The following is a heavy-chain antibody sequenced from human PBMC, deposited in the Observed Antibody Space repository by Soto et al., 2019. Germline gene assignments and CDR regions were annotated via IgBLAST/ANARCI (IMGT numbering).Heavy chain of an antibody. CDR2: IIPIFDTA. V-gene: IGHV1-69*13. J-gene: IGHJ6*02. CDR3: ARNGTLTGYSYGKDI. CDR1: GGTFSDST. D-gene: IGHD1-7*01. Sequence: SVKVSCKAPGGTFSDSTINWVRQAPGQRLEWTAGIIPIFDTAKYAVKFQGRVTIAADESTITSFMEVSSLRSEDPADYYCARNGTLTGYSYGKDIVCQGTMLTVSS.